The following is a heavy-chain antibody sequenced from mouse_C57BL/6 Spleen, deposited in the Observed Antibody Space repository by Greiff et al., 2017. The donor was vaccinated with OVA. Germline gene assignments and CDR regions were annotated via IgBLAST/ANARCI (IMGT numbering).Heavy chain of an antibody. CDR2: IRLKSDNYAT. Sequence: DVKLVESGGGLVQPGGSMKLSCVASGFTFSNYWMNWVRQSPEKGLEWVAQIRLKSDNYATHYAESVKGRFTISRDDSKSSVYLQMNNLRAEDTGIYYCTSYRNPHWYFDVWGTGTTVTVSS. J-gene: IGHJ1*03. CDR3: TSYRNPHWYFDV. CDR1: GFTFSNYW. D-gene: IGHD2-5*01. V-gene: IGHV6-3*01.